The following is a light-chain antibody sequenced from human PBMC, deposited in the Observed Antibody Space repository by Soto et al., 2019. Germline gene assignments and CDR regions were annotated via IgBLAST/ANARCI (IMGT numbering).Light chain of an antibody. CDR1: QGISTW. J-gene: IGKJ1*01. CDR2: AAS. V-gene: IGKV1-12*01. CDR3: QQADIFPWT. Sequence: DIQMTQSPSSVSASVGDRVTITCRASQGISTWLAWYQQKPGKAPNLLIFAASSLQSWVPSRFSGSGSGTDFTLTISSLQPEDFATYYWQQADIFPWTFGQGTKVEIK.